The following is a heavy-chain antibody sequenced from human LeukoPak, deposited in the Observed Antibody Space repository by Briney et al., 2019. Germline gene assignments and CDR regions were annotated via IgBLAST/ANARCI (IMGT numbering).Heavy chain of an antibody. CDR1: GGSFSGYY. CDR2: INHSGST. V-gene: IGHV4-34*01. CDR3: ARVRAWLPFDY. D-gene: IGHD3-22*01. J-gene: IGHJ4*02. Sequence: ASETLSLTCAVYGGSFSGYYWSWIRQPPGEGLEWIGEINHSGSTNYNPSLKSRVTISVDTSKNQFSLKLNSVTAADTAVYYCARVRAWLPFDYWGQGTLVTVSS.